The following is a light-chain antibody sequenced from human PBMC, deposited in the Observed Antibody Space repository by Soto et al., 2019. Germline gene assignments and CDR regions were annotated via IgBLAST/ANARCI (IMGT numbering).Light chain of an antibody. CDR1: QTVSTN. CDR2: GAS. V-gene: IGKV3-15*01. J-gene: IGKJ2*01. CDR3: QPYSDCPPYT. Sequence: IVMTQSPATLSVSPGERVTLSCRASQTVSTNLAWYQQKPCQAPRLLIYGASTSSTGIQATFSGSGPGTDFTLTISTLQSEDFAFYYCQPYSDCPPYTCGQGTTLEIK.